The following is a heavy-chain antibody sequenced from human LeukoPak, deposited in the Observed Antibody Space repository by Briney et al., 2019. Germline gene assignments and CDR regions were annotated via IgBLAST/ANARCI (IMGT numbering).Heavy chain of an antibody. Sequence: GGSLRLSCAASGFTFSSHWMTWVRQAPGKGLEWVANIKQDGNEINYVDSVKGRFTISRDNAKTSLYLQMNSLRAEVTALYYCAREIVRRGSGTDNKSYFDSWGQGILVTVSS. CDR2: IKQDGNEI. CDR3: AREIVRRGSGTDNKSYFDS. V-gene: IGHV3-7*01. J-gene: IGHJ4*03. CDR1: GFTFSSHW. D-gene: IGHD3-10*01.